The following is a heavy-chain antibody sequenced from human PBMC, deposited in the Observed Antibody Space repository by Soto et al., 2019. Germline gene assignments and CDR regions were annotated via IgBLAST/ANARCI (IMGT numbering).Heavy chain of an antibody. CDR1: QLPFDVYS. Sequence: GGSLRLSCAASQLPFDVYSMHWVRQAPGKGLEWVSYIRHTTSATFYADAVKGRFTISRDNRKNSLFLQMNSLRDDDTGVYFCARDRGSSGMFELDVWGPGTLVTVSS. D-gene: IGHD6-19*01. CDR2: IRHTTSAT. CDR3: ARDRGSSGMFELDV. V-gene: IGHV3-48*02. J-gene: IGHJ3*01.